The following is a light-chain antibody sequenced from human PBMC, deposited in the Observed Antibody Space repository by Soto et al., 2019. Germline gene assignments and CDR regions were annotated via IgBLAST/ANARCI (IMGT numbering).Light chain of an antibody. CDR3: ISFTRSSTFV. CDR2: EVT. J-gene: IGLJ1*01. Sequence: QSALTQPASVSGSPGQSITISCTGTGSDVGGYDYVSWYQHHPGKAPKVMIYEVTNRPSGVSNRFSGSKSGNTASLTISGLLAEDEADYYCISFTRSSTFVFGTGTKVTVL. CDR1: GSDVGGYDY. V-gene: IGLV2-14*01.